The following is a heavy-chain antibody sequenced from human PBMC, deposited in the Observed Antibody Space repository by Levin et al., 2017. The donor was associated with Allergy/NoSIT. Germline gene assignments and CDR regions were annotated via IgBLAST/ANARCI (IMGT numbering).Heavy chain of an antibody. Sequence: SQTLSLTCAVYGGSFSGYYWSWIRQPPGKGLEWIGEINNSGSTNYNPSLKSRVTISRDTSKNQFSLNLNSVTAADTAVYYCARGTGSSAWPFDYWGQGTLVTVSS. CDR2: INNSGST. CDR3: ARGTGSSAWPFDY. V-gene: IGHV4-34*01. CDR1: GGSFSGYY. D-gene: IGHD6-25*01. J-gene: IGHJ4*02.